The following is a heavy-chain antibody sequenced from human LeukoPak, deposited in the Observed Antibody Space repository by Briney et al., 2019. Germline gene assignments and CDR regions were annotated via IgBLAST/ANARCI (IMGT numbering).Heavy chain of an antibody. D-gene: IGHD6-19*01. J-gene: IGHJ4*02. CDR3: ARDRVPYSSGPTSFDY. Sequence: GGSLRLSCVASGFIFGDYWMRWVRQAPGKGLEWVATINQNGGVKYYVDSVKGRFTISRDNAKTSLFLQMNSLRIDDTAVYYCARDRVPYSSGPTSFDYWGQGILVTVSS. CDR1: GFIFGDYW. V-gene: IGHV3-7*01. CDR2: INQNGGVK.